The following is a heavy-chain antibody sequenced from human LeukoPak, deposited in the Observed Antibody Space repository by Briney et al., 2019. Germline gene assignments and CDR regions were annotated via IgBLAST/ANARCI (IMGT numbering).Heavy chain of an antibody. CDR1: GFTFDDYA. D-gene: IGHD5-18*01. J-gene: IGHJ4*02. CDR2: ISGSGGST. Sequence: GGSLRLSXAASGFTFDDYAMHWVRQAPGKGLEWVSLISGSGGSTHYADSVKGRFTISRDNSKNTLYLQMNSLRAEDTAVYYCAKDYSGYSYGTYFDYWGQGTLVTVSS. CDR3: AKDYSGYSYGTYFDY. V-gene: IGHV3-23*01.